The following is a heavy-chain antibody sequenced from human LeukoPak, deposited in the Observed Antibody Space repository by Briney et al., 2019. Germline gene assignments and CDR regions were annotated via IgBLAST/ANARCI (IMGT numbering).Heavy chain of an antibody. CDR2: ILDRGYIT. J-gene: IGHJ6*03. CDR3: AKLGVLVLHNYYVAV. Sequence: GGSLRLSCAASGFTFSGYAMSWVREAPGKGLEWVSGILDRGYITYYANSVKGRFTISRDNSNNTRYLHMNSLRAEDTAVYYSAKLGVLVLHNYYVAVGGKGST. CDR1: GFTFSGYA. V-gene: IGHV3-23*01. D-gene: IGHD1-26*01.